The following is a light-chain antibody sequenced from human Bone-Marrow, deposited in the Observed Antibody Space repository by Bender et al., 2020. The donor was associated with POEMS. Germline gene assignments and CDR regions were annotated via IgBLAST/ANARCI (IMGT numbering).Light chain of an antibody. CDR1: TSNIGSNA. V-gene: IGLV1-44*01. Sequence: QSVLAQSPSVSGTPGQRVTISCSGSTSNIGSNAVTWYQHLPGTSPKVIIYTNDQRPSGVPDRFSGSKSGTSASLAIGGLQSEDEADYYSCSFAGILVVFGGGTKLTVL. CDR3: CSFAGILVV. CDR2: TND. J-gene: IGLJ2*01.